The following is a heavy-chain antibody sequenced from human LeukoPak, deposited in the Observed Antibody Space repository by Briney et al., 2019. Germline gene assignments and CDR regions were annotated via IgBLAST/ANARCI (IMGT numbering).Heavy chain of an antibody. CDR1: GFTFSSYA. D-gene: IGHD3-10*01. CDR2: ISGSGGST. V-gene: IGHV3-23*01. Sequence: PGGSLRLSCAASGFTFSSYAMSWVRQAPGKGLEWVSAISGSGGSTYYADSVKGRFTISRDNSKNTLYLQMNSLRAEDTAVYYCAKDYYGSGSYHDAFDIWGQGTMVTVSS. CDR3: AKDYYGSGSYHDAFDI. J-gene: IGHJ3*02.